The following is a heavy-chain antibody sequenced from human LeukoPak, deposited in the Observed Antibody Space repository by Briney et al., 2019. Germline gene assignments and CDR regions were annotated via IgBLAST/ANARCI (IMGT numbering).Heavy chain of an antibody. CDR1: GGTFSSYA. CDR3: ARGDVVRGVSWFDS. D-gene: IGHD2-21*02. J-gene: IGHJ5*01. Sequence: SVKVSCKASGGTFSSYAISWVRQAPGQGLEWMGGIIPIFGTANYAQKFQGRVTITADESTSTAYMELSSLKASDTAMYYCARGDVVRGVSWFDSWGQGALVTVSS. V-gene: IGHV1-69*13. CDR2: IIPIFGTA.